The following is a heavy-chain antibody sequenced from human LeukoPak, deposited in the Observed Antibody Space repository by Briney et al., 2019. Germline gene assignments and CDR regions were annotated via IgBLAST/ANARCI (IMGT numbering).Heavy chain of an antibody. CDR1: GGSIFSYY. J-gene: IGHJ2*01. D-gene: IGHD3-22*01. V-gene: IGHV4-4*08. CDR3: ARRAYYDSSGYHPTSGYFDL. CDR2: IYSNGIT. Sequence: SETLSLTCTVSGGSIFSYYWNWIRQTPGKGLEWLGYIYSNGITNYSPSLRSRGTIFIATSKNQISLRLTSVTAADTAIYYCARRAYYDSSGYHPTSGYFDLWGRGTLVTVSS.